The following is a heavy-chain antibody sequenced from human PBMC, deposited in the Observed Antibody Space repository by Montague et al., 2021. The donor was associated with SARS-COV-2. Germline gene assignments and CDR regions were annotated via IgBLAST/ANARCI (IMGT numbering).Heavy chain of an antibody. V-gene: IGHV2-70*04. Sequence: PALVKPTQTLTLTRTFSGFSLNSKGVRVTWIRQPPGGALESLARIDWDDAKFYNTSLKARLAVSKGASETQVVLKVTDLDPADTATYFCARMECGTVSSEEIWGQGIKVTVSS. D-gene: IGHD1-7*01. CDR2: IDWDDAK. CDR3: ARMECGTVSSEEI. CDR1: GFSLNSKGVR. J-gene: IGHJ1*01.